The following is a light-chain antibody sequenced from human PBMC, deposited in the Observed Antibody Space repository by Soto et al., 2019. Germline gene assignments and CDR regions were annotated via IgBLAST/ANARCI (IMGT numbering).Light chain of an antibody. V-gene: IGKV3-20*01. CDR3: QQFDDSVT. CDR1: HSVSRTY. CDR2: GAS. J-gene: IGKJ5*01. Sequence: EIVLTQSPGTLSLSPGERATLSCRASHSVSRTYLAWYQQKPGHAPRLLMYGASDRATGTPGRFIVSGSGTEFTLTISGLEPEDYAVDYCQQFDDSVTFGQGTRLEIK.